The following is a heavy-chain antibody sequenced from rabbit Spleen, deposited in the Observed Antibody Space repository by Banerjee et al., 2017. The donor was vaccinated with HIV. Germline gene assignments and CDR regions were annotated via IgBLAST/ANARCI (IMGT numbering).Heavy chain of an antibody. J-gene: IGHJ4*01. D-gene: IGHD1-1*01. V-gene: IGHV1S7*01. Sequence: QLVESGGGLVTLGGSLKLSCKASGFDFSSYGVSWVRQAPGKGLEWIGYMELLFGSAYYATWVNGRFTISSHNAQNTLYLQLNSLTVADSATYFCVRGASNSGYYNLWGPGTLVTVS. CDR3: VRGASNSGYYNL. CDR1: GFDFSSYG. CDR2: MELLFGSA.